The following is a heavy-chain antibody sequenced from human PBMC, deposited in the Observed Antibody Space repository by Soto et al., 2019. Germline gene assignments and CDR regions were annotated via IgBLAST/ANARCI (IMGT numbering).Heavy chain of an antibody. CDR1: GGSISSYY. D-gene: IGHD3-9*01. J-gene: IGHJ6*03. CDR2: IYYSGST. CDR3: GRGPFYDILTGRSRPNYYYYMDV. V-gene: IGHV4-59*08. Sequence: PSETLSLTCTVSGGSISSYYWSWIRQPPGKGLEWIGYIYYSGSTNYNPSLKSRVTISVDTSKNQFSLKLSSVTAADTAVYYCGRGPFYDILTGRSRPNYYYYMDVWGKGTTVTVSS.